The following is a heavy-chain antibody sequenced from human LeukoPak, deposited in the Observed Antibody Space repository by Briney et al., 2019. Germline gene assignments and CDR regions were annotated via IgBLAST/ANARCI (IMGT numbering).Heavy chain of an antibody. D-gene: IGHD3-16*01. CDR1: GGTFSSYA. J-gene: IGHJ4*02. V-gene: IGHV1-69*04. CDR2: IIPILGIA. Sequence: SVKVSCKASGGTFSSYAISWVRQAPGQGLEWMGRIIPILGIANYAQKFQGRVTITADKSASTAYMELSSLRSEDTAVYYCARDWGSHDYWGQGTLVTVSS. CDR3: ARDWGSHDY.